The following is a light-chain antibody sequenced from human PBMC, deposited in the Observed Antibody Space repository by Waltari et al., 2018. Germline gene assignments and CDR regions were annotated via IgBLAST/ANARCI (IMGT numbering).Light chain of an antibody. CDR3: QQYYSTPPT. Sequence: DTVMTQSPDSLAVSLGERATINCTSSQRVLYSSNNKNYLAWYQQKPGQPPKLLIYWASTRESGVPDRFSGSGSGTDFTLTISSLQAEDVAVYYCQQYYSTPPTFGGGTKVEIK. J-gene: IGKJ4*01. CDR1: QRVLYSSNNKNY. CDR2: WAS. V-gene: IGKV4-1*01.